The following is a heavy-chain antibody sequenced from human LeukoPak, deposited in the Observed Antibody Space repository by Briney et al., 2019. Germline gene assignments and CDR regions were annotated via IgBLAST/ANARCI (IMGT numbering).Heavy chain of an antibody. Sequence: SETLSLTCSVSGGSISNYYWSWIRQPPGKGLEWVVYIHYSGNTNYNPSLKSRVIISVDTSKNQFSLKLASVTAADTAVYYCARVDDTSGYFYKFDYWGQGTLVTVSS. CDR1: GGSISNYY. V-gene: IGHV4-59*01. J-gene: IGHJ4*02. CDR3: ARVDDTSGYFYKFDY. CDR2: IHYSGNT. D-gene: IGHD3-22*01.